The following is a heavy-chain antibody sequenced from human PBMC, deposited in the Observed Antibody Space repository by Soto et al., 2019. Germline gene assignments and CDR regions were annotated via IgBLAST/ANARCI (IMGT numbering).Heavy chain of an antibody. D-gene: IGHD1-1*01. CDR2: INFSGST. Sequence: PSETLSLTCTVSSVSIYSGSFHWGWIRQPPGKGLEWIGSINFSGSTYYNPSLKSRVTISVDTSKNQFTLNLRSVTAADTAVYYCARRHAPRYTTGNNHFDFWGQGSLVTVPQ. CDR3: ARRHAPRYTTGNNHFDF. V-gene: IGHV4-39*01. J-gene: IGHJ4*02. CDR1: SVSIYSGSFH.